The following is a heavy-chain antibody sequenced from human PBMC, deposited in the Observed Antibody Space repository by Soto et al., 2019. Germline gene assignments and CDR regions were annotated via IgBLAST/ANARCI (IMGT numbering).Heavy chain of an antibody. CDR3: ARVRITGEKRAFDI. CDR1: GFTFSSYD. CDR2: IGTAGDT. D-gene: IGHD1-20*01. J-gene: IGHJ3*02. Sequence: EVQLVESGGGLVQPGGSLRLSCAASGFTFSSYDMHWVRQATGKGLEWVSAIGTAGDTYYPGSVKGRFTISRENAKNSLYLQMNSLRAEDTGGYYCARVRITGEKRAFDILGQGKMVTLSS. V-gene: IGHV3-13*01.